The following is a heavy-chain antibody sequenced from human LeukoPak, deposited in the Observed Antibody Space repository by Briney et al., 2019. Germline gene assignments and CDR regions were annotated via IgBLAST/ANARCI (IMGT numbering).Heavy chain of an antibody. CDR2: ISAYNGNT. CDR1: GYTFTSYG. D-gene: IGHD2-2*01. V-gene: IGHV1-18*01. CDR3: AREPLGYCSSTSCSHIGELGFDP. Sequence: ASVKVSCKASGYTFTSYGISWVRQAPGQGLEWMGWISAYNGNTNYAQKLQGRVTMTTDTSTSTAYIELRSLRSDDTAVYYCAREPLGYCSSTSCSHIGELGFDPWGQGTLVTVSS. J-gene: IGHJ5*02.